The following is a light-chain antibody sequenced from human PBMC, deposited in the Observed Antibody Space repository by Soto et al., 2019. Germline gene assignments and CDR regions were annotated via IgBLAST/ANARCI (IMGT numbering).Light chain of an antibody. V-gene: IGKV3-20*01. Sequence: EVVLTQSPGTLSLSVGERATMSCRASQTVSGNYLGWYQQKPGQAPRLLIYGASSRATGIPDRFSGSGSGTDFTLTISSLQPEDFAVYYCQQYDNSPWTFGQGTKVEIK. J-gene: IGKJ1*01. CDR1: QTVSGNY. CDR3: QQYDNSPWT. CDR2: GAS.